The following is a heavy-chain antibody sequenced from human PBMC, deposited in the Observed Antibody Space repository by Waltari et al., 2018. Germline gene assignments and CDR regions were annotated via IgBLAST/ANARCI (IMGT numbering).Heavy chain of an antibody. CDR3: ARVFKRLGWSGYPDY. J-gene: IGHJ4*02. CDR1: GGTFSSYA. V-gene: IGHV1-69*05. Sequence: QVQLVQSGAEVKKPGSSVKVSCKASGGTFSSYAISWVRQAPGQGLEWMGGIIPIFGTTNYAQKLQGRVTMTTDTSTSTAYMELRSLRSDDTAVYYCARVFKRLGWSGYPDYWGQGTLVTVSS. D-gene: IGHD3-3*01. CDR2: IIPIFGTT.